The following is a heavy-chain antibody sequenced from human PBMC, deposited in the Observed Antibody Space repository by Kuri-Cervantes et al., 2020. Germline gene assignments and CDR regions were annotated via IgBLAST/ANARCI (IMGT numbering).Heavy chain of an antibody. V-gene: IGHV4-59*12. Sequence: GSLRLSCTISGDSISHNYWSWIRQSPEKGLEWIGYIYYTGSTNYNYNPSLKSRVTISVDKSKNQFSLKLSSVTAADTAVYYCARGVEYSSSSFYYYYYYMDVWGKGTTVTVSS. CDR1: GDSISHNY. CDR2: IYYTGST. CDR3: ARGVEYSSSSFYYYYYYMDV. J-gene: IGHJ6*03. D-gene: IGHD6-6*01.